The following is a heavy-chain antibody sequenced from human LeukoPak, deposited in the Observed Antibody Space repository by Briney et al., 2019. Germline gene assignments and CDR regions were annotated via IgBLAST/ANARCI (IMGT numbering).Heavy chain of an antibody. V-gene: IGHV3-21*01. J-gene: IGHJ3*02. D-gene: IGHD1-26*01. CDR3: ARDRIYSGIYHDTFDI. CDR1: GFTFSSYS. Sequence: GGSLRLSCAASGFTFSSYSMSWVRQAPGKGLEWVSSISSGSTYIYYADSMKGRFTVSRDNAKNSLYLQMNTLRAEDTAVYYCARDRIYSGIYHDTFDIWGHGTMVSVSS. CDR2: ISSGSTYI.